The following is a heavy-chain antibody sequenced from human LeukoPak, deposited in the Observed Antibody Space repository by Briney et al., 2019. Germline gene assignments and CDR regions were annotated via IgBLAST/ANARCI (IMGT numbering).Heavy chain of an antibody. V-gene: IGHV4-59*12. Sequence: SETLSLTCSVSGGSISSYYWSWIRQPPGKGLEWIGYIYYSGSTNYNPSLKSRVTMSVEMSKNQFSLRLSSVTAADTAVYYCARGDSSGYYYWGQGTLVTVSS. J-gene: IGHJ4*02. CDR3: ARGDSSGYYY. CDR1: GGSISSYY. D-gene: IGHD3-22*01. CDR2: IYYSGST.